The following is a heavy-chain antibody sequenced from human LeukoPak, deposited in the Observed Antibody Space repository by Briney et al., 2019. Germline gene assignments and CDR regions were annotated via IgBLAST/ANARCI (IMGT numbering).Heavy chain of an antibody. CDR1: TXTXLX. D-gene: IGHD2-2*01. V-gene: IGHV1-24*01. Sequence: TXTXLXXXWVXQAPGKGRXWRGGFDPEDGETIYAQKFQGRVTMTEDTSTDTAYMELSSLRSEDTAVYYCATGGTSWTDEFDYWGQGTLVTVSS. CDR3: ATGGTSWTDEFDY. CDR2: FDPEDGET. J-gene: IGHJ4*02.